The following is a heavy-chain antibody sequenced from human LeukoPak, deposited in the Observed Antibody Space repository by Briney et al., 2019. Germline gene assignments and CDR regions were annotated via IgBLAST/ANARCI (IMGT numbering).Heavy chain of an antibody. CDR3: ASRGYSGYDRGY. V-gene: IGHV4-38-2*02. CDR2: IFHSGSV. CDR1: GYSIISDYF. J-gene: IGHJ4*02. D-gene: IGHD5-12*01. Sequence: PSETLSLTCIVSGYSIISDYFWGWVRQPPGKGPEWIGSIFHSGSVFYNPSLRSRVTLSIEPSKNRFSLELTSVTAADTAVYYCASRGYSGYDRGYWGQGTLVTVSS.